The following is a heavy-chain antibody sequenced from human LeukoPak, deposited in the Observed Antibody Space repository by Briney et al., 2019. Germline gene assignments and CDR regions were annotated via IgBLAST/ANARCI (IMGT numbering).Heavy chain of an antibody. CDR1: GYSFTNYW. J-gene: IGHJ2*01. CDR2: IYPGDSDT. V-gene: IGHV5-51*01. CDR3: ARHGVGRELELLDWYFDL. Sequence: GESLKISCEGSGYSFTNYWIGWVRQMPGKGLEWMGIIYPGDSDTRYSPSFQGQVTISADRSISTAYLQWSSLKASDTAMYYCARHGVGRELELLDWYFDLWGRGTLVTVSS. D-gene: IGHD1-7*01.